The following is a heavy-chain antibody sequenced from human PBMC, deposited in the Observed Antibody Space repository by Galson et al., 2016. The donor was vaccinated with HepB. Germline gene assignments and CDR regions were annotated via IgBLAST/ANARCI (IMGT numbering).Heavy chain of an antibody. CDR2: ISSSSSTI. CDR3: ARFSVWFGEDFFDS. CDR1: GFTFSSYS. Sequence: SLRLSCAASGFTFSSYSMNWVRQAPGKGLEWVSYISSSSSTIYCADSVKGRFTISRDNAKNSLYLQMNSLRAEDTAVYYCARFSVWFGEDFFDSWGQGTLVTVSS. V-gene: IGHV3-48*01. D-gene: IGHD3-10*01. J-gene: IGHJ4*02.